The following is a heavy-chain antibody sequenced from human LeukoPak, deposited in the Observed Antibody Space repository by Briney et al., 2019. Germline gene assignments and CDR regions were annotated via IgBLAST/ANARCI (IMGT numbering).Heavy chain of an antibody. V-gene: IGHV4-34*01. CDR1: GGSISRYY. CDR3: ARARYYYGSGNYYYGMDV. CDR2: INHSGST. J-gene: IGHJ6*02. Sequence: SETLSLTCTVSGGSISRYYWSWIRQPPGKGLEWIGEINHSGSTNYNPSLKSRVTISVDTSKNQLSLKLSSVTAADTAVYYCARARYYYGSGNYYYGMDVWGQGTTVTVSS. D-gene: IGHD3-10*01.